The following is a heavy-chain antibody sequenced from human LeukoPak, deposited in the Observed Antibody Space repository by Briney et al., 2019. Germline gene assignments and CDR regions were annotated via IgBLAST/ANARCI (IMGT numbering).Heavy chain of an antibody. CDR2: IYYSGST. CDR3: ARAGGGSSWANDAFDI. J-gene: IGHJ3*02. Sequence: PSETLSLTCTVSGGSISSYYWSWIRQPPGKGLEWIGYIYYSGSTNYNPSLKSRVTISVDTSKNQFSLKLSSVTAADTAVYYCARAGGGSSWANDAFDIWGQGTMVTVSS. CDR1: GGSISSYY. V-gene: IGHV4-59*01. D-gene: IGHD6-13*01.